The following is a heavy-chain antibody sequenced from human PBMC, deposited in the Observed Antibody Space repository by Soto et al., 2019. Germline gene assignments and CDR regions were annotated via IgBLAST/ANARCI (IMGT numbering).Heavy chain of an antibody. J-gene: IGHJ4*02. Sequence: QVQLQESGPGLVEPSQTLSLTCTVSGGSVSSGGYFWSWIRQPPGEGLEWIGHIYNSGSTYSNPSLRGRVTISVDTSKSQFYLKLSSVTAADTAVYYCARGPSADKIDFWGQGTLVTVSS. CDR3: ARGPSADKIDF. CDR2: IYNSGST. D-gene: IGHD3-3*01. V-gene: IGHV4-30-4*01. CDR1: GGSVSSGGYF.